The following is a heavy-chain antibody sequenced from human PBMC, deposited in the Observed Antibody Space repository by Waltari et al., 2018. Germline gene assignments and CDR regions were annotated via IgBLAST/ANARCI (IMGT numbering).Heavy chain of an antibody. CDR2: SHRSGRI. J-gene: IGHJ4*02. CDR3: ARDRGRGLYLDS. Sequence: QLQLQESGPGLVKPSGTLSLTCTVSGDSMSSNDWWSCVRQPPGKGLEWIGQSHRSGRINYNPSLESRVTISIDTANNQFSLKVTSTTAADTAVYYCARDRGRGLYLDSWGRGTLVTVSP. CDR1: GDSMSSNDW. V-gene: IGHV4-4*02. D-gene: IGHD2-15*01.